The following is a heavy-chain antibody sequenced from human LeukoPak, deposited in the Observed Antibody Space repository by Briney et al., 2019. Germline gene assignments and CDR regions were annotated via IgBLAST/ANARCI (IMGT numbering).Heavy chain of an antibody. V-gene: IGHV4-59*08. D-gene: IGHD3-22*01. J-gene: IGHJ2*01. CDR2: IYSTGIT. CDR3: ARRAYFDTSGYSPAVGYFDL. Sequence: PSETLSLTCTVSGGSIFSSYWNWIRQPPGRGLEWIGYIYSTGITSYNPSLKSRGTISIATSKNQFSLRLNSVTAADTAFYYCARRAYFDTSGYSPAVGYFDLWGRGTLVTVSS. CDR1: GGSIFSSY.